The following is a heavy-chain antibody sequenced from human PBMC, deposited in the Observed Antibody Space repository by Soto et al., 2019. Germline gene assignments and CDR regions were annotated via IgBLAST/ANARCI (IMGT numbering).Heavy chain of an antibody. CDR3: ARADCTGAYCYSWPFNYGVDV. CDR1: GFTFNTCG. V-gene: IGHV3-33*08. Sequence: QVQLVESGGGVVQPGGSLRLSCTTSGFTFNTCGMHWVRQAPGKGLEWVAIIWYDGSNKYYADSVKGRFTISRDNSKNTLYLQMNSLRAEDTDLYYCARADCTGAYCYSWPFNYGVDVWGQGTTVTVSS. D-gene: IGHD2-15*01. J-gene: IGHJ6*02. CDR2: IWYDGSNK.